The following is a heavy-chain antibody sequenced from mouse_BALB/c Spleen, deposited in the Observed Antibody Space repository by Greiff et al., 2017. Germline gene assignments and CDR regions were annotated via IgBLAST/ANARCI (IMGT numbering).Heavy chain of an antibody. D-gene: IGHD1-2*01. CDR1: GFSLTSYG. CDR2: IWAGGST. V-gene: IGHV2-9*02. CDR3: ARATLLRLLYYAMDY. J-gene: IGHJ4*01. Sequence: VKLMESGPGLVAPSQSLSITCTVSGFSLTSYGVHWVRQPPGKGLEWLGVIWAGGSTNYNSALMSRLSISKDNSKSQVFLKMNSLQTDDTAMYYCARATLLRLLYYAMDYWGQGTSVTVSS.